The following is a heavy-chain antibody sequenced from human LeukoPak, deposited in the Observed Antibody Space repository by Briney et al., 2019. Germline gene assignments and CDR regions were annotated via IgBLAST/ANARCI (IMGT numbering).Heavy chain of an antibody. Sequence: GGSLRLSCAASGFTFSIYAMSWIRQAPGKGLEWVSYISSSGSTIYYADSVKGRFTISRDNAKNSLYLQMNSLRAEDTAVYYCARRRYNWNAIDYWGQGTLVTVSS. V-gene: IGHV3-11*01. CDR3: ARRRYNWNAIDY. CDR1: GFTFSIYA. D-gene: IGHD1-20*01. J-gene: IGHJ4*02. CDR2: ISSSGSTI.